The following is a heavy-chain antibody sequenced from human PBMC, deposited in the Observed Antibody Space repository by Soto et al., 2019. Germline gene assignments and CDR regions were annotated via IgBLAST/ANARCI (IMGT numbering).Heavy chain of an antibody. Sequence: GRSLRLSCAATGFTFSDYTLHWVLQATGKGREWVAVISYDGSNKYYVDSVKGLFTISRDNSKNTLFPQMNILRGEDTAVYYCAQPSYISGWQKTETPLDYWGQGTLVTVSS. CDR1: GFTFSDYT. V-gene: IGHV3-30*03. CDR2: ISYDGSNK. J-gene: IGHJ4*02. D-gene: IGHD6-19*01. CDR3: AQPSYISGWQKTETPLDY.